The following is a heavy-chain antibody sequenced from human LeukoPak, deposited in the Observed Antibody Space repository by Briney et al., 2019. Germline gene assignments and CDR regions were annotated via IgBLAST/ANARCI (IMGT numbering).Heavy chain of an antibody. CDR3: ARAGTTVIFDY. CDR1: GFTFSDYY. J-gene: IGHJ4*02. D-gene: IGHD4-17*01. CDR2: ISSSGSTL. V-gene: IGHV3-11*01. Sequence: GGSLRLSCAASGFTFSDYYMSWIRQAPGKGLEWVSYISSSGSTLYYADSVKGRITISRDNAKNSLYLQVNSLRAEDTAVYYCARAGTTVIFDYWGQGTLVTVSS.